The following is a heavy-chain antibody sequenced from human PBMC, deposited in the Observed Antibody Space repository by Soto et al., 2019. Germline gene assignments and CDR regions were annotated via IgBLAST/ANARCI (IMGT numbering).Heavy chain of an antibody. CDR2: ISYDGSNK. V-gene: IGHV3-30*18. CDR1: GFTFSSYG. Sequence: GGSLRLSCAASGFTFSSYGMHWVRQAPGKGLEWVAVISYDGSNKYYADSVKGRFTISRDNSKNTLYLQMNSLRAEDTAVYYCAKDRDGYSSSWYTLGSAFDIWGQGTMVTVSS. D-gene: IGHD6-13*01. CDR3: AKDRDGYSSSWYTLGSAFDI. J-gene: IGHJ3*02.